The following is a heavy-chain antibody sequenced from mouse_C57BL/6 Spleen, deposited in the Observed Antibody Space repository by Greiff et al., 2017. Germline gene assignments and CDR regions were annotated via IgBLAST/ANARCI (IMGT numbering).Heavy chain of an antibody. CDR1: GFNIKDDY. CDR3: TTTAQATD. D-gene: IGHD3-2*02. J-gene: IGHJ2*01. Sequence: VHVKQSGAELVRPGASVKLSCTASGFNIKDDYMHWVKQRPEQGLEWIGWIDPENGDTEYASKFQGKATIIADTSSNTAYLQLSSLTSEDTAVYYCTTTAQATDWGQGTTLTVSS. CDR2: IDPENGDT. V-gene: IGHV14-4*01.